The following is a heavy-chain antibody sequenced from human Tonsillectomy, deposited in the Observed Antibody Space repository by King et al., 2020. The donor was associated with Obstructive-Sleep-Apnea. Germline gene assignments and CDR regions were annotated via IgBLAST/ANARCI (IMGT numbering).Heavy chain of an antibody. CDR1: GFTFSSYS. J-gene: IGHJ4*02. V-gene: IGHV3-21*01. D-gene: IGHD4-23*01. CDR3: ARGFDYGGNRFDY. Sequence: VQLVESGGGLVKPGGSLRLSCAASGFTFSSYSMNWVRQAPGKGLEWVSSIRSSTSYIYYADSVKGRFTISRDNAKNSLYLQMNSLRAEDTAVYYCARGFDYGGNRFDYWGQGTLVTVSS. CDR2: IRSSTSYI.